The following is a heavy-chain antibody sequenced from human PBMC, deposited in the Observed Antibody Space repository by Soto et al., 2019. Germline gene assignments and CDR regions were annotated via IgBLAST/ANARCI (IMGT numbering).Heavy chain of an antibody. CDR3: ARARVMAAPHYFDY. CDR1: GGSITSGDYY. CDR2: IYYSGST. V-gene: IGHV4-30-4*01. J-gene: IGHJ4*02. Sequence: QVQLQESGPGLVKPSQTLSLTCTVSGGSITSGDYYWNWLRQPPGTGLEWIGYIYYSGSTYYNPSLKSRVAISVDMSKNQFSLKLNAGTAADTAVYYCARARVMAAPHYFDYWGQGTLVTVSS. D-gene: IGHD3-16*01.